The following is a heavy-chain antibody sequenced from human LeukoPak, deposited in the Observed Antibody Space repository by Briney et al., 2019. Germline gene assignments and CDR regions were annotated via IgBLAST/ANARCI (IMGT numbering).Heavy chain of an antibody. CDR3: AELGITMIGGV. CDR1: GFSFNTYS. Sequence: GGSLRLPCTTSGFSFNTYSMSWVRQAPGKGLEWVSYISSSGSTIYYADSVKGRFTISRDNAKNSLYLQMNSLRAEDTAVYYCAELGITMIGGVWGKGTTVIISS. V-gene: IGHV3-48*04. D-gene: IGHD3-10*02. J-gene: IGHJ6*04. CDR2: ISSSGSTI.